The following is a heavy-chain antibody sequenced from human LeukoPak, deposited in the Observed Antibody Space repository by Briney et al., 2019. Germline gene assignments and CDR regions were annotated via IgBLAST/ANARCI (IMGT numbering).Heavy chain of an antibody. V-gene: IGHV3-48*03. D-gene: IGHD6-13*01. CDR1: GFTFSSFG. CDR2: ISSSGNTI. J-gene: IGHJ4*02. Sequence: GGSLRLSCAASGFTFSSFGMNWVRQVSGKGLEWISSISSSGNTIYYADSVKGRFTISRDNAKNSLSLQMNSLRVEDTAVYYYANGDSSTWYETGDYWGQGTLVTVSS. CDR3: ANGDSSTWYETGDY.